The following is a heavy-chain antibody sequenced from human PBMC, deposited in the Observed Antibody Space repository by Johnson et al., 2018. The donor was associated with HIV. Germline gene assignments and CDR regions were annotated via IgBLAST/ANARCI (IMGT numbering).Heavy chain of an antibody. D-gene: IGHD2-15*01. V-gene: IGHV3-30*07. Sequence: QVQLVESGGGLVKPGGSRRLSCAASGFTFSSYAMHWVRQAPGKGLEWVAVISYDGSKRYYADSVRGRFTISRDNSKNTLYLQMNSLRAEDTAVYYVRVVGDAFDIWGQGTMVTVSS. J-gene: IGHJ3*02. CDR2: ISYDGSKR. CDR3: RVVGDAFDI. CDR1: GFTFSSYA.